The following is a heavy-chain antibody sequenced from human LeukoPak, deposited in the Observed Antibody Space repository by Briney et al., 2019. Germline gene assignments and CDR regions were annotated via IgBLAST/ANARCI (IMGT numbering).Heavy chain of an antibody. Sequence: AGGSLRLSCAASGFTFSSYEMNWVRQAPGKGLEWVSYISSSAGTTYYADSVKGRFTISRDNAKNSLYLQMNSLRAEDTAVYYCARQQLQLWYDWGQETLVTVSS. D-gene: IGHD5-18*01. CDR1: GFTFSSYE. CDR3: ARQQLQLWYD. V-gene: IGHV3-48*03. J-gene: IGHJ4*02. CDR2: ISSSAGTT.